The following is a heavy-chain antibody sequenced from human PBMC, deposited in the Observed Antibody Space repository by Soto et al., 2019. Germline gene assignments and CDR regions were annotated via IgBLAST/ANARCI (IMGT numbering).Heavy chain of an antibody. J-gene: IGHJ4*02. CDR1: GFTVSSKY. V-gene: IGHV3-23*01. Sequence: PGGSLRLSCAASGFTVSSKYVSWVRLAPGKGLEWVSAISGSGGSTYYADSVKGRFTISRDNSKNTLYLQMNSLRAEDTAVYYCATFPDGITMVRGVIFDYWGQGTLVTVSS. CDR3: ATFPDGITMVRGVIFDY. CDR2: ISGSGGST. D-gene: IGHD3-10*01.